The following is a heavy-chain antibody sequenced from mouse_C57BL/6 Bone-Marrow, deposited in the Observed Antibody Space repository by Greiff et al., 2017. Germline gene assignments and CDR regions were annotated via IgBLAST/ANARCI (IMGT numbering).Heavy chain of an antibody. Sequence: EVQLQQSGPELVKPGASVKISCKASGYTFTDYYMNWVKQSHGQSLEWIGDINPNNGGTSYNQKFKGKATLTVDKSSSTAYMELRSLTSEDSAVYYCARGGIRLDLFDYWGQGTTLTVSS. CDR1: GYTFTDYY. CDR2: INPNNGGT. V-gene: IGHV1-26*01. CDR3: ARGGIRLDLFDY. J-gene: IGHJ2*01. D-gene: IGHD2-4*01.